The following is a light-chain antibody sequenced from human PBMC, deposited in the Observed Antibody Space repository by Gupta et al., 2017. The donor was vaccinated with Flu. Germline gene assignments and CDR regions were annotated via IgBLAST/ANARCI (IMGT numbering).Light chain of an antibody. V-gene: IGKV1-5*03. CDR1: QTIDSW. J-gene: IGKJ1*01. CDR2: KAS. Sequence: RSTLSASVGDRVTITCRASQTIDSWLAWYQKKPGRAPKSLIYKASSLETGVPSRFSGSGSGTEFSLTISSLQPDDFATYYCQQYRSSPWTFGQGTKVEIK. CDR3: QQYRSSPWT.